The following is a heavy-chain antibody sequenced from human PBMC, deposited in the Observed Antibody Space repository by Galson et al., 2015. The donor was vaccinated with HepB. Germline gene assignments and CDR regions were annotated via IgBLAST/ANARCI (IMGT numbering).Heavy chain of an antibody. CDR3: ATGYTLSYDSSGYYYRY. V-gene: IGHV1-24*01. D-gene: IGHD3-22*01. CDR2: FDPEDGET. J-gene: IGHJ4*02. CDR1: GYTLTELS. Sequence: SVKASCKVSGYTLTELSMHWVRQAPGKGLEWMGGFDPEDGETIYAQKFQGRVTMTEDTSTDTAYMELSSLRSEDTAVYYCATGYTLSYDSSGYYYRYWGQGTLVTVSS.